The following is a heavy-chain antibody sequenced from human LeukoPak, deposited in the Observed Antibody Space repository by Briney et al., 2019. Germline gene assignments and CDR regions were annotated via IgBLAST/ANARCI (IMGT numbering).Heavy chain of an antibody. D-gene: IGHD6-13*01. J-gene: IGHJ4*02. CDR3: ARDRVWTVLY. Sequence: GGSLRLSCAASGFTFSSYWMSWVRQAPGKGLEWVANINQDGNEKYYVDSVKGRLTISRDNAKNSLYLQMNSLKTEDAAVYYCARDRVWTVLYWGQGTLVTVSS. CDR1: GFTFSSYW. CDR2: INQDGNEK. V-gene: IGHV3-7*01.